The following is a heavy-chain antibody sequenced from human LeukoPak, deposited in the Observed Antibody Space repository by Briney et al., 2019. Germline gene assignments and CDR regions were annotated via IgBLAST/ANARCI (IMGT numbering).Heavy chain of an antibody. Sequence: SVKVSCKASGGTFSSYAISWVRQAPGQGLEWMGRIIPILGIANYAQKFQGRVTITADKSTSTAYMELSSLRSEDTAVYYCARNSVAGPLGNWFDPWGQGTLVTVSS. J-gene: IGHJ5*02. CDR1: GGTFSSYA. CDR3: ARNSVAGPLGNWFDP. CDR2: IIPILGIA. D-gene: IGHD6-19*01. V-gene: IGHV1-69*04.